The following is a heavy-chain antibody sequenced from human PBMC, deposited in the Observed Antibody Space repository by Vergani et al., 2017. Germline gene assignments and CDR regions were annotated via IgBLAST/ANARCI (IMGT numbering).Heavy chain of an antibody. CDR1: GFTFSDYY. Sequence: QVQLVESGGGLVKPGGSLRLSCAASGFTFSDYYMSWIRQAPGKGLEWVSYISSSSSYTNYADSVKGRFTISRDNAKNSLYLQMNSLRAEDTAVYYCAGEGGGQWEPDAFDIWGQGTMVTVSS. CDR2: ISSSSSYT. J-gene: IGHJ3*02. CDR3: AGEGGGQWEPDAFDI. V-gene: IGHV3-11*05. D-gene: IGHD1-26*01.